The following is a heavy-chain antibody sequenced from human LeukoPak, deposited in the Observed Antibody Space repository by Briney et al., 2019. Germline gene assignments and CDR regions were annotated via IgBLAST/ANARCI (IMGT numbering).Heavy chain of an antibody. D-gene: IGHD1-26*01. CDR1: GGSINNYY. CDR3: ARDFHSRYGGRYLDY. Sequence: SETLSLTCTVSGGSINNYYWSWIRQPPGKGLEWIGDIYYNGSTSHNPSLKSRLTISVDTSKKQFSLNLSSVTAADTAVYYCARDFHSRYGGRYLDYWGQRTLVTVSS. J-gene: IGHJ4*02. V-gene: IGHV4-59*01. CDR2: IYYNGST.